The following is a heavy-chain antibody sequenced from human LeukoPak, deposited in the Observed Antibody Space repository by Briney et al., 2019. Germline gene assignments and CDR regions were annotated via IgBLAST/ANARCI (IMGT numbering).Heavy chain of an antibody. J-gene: IGHJ6*03. CDR1: GGSIGSYY. V-gene: IGHV4-59*01. Sequence: SETLSLTCTVSGGSIGSYYWSWIRQPPGKGLEWIGYIYYSGSTNYNPSLKSRVTISVDTSKNQFSLKLSSVTAADTAVYYCARTTEGGYTYDYFYYYYMDVWGKGTTVTISS. CDR2: IYYSGST. D-gene: IGHD5-18*01. CDR3: ARTTEGGYTYDYFYYYYMDV.